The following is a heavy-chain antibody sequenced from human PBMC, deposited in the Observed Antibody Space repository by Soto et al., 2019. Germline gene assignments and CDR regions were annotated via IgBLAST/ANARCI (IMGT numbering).Heavy chain of an antibody. V-gene: IGHV1-8*01. CDR2: MNPNSGNT. J-gene: IGHJ6*02. CDR1: GYTFTSYD. Sequence: QVQLVQSGAEVKKPGASVKVSCKASGYTFTSYDINWVRQATGQGLEWMGWMNPNSGNTGYAQKFQGRVTMTRNTSISTAYMELSSLRSEDTAVYYCARAQYYDFWGGYSYGMDVWGQGTTVTVSS. D-gene: IGHD3-3*01. CDR3: ARAQYYDFWGGYSYGMDV.